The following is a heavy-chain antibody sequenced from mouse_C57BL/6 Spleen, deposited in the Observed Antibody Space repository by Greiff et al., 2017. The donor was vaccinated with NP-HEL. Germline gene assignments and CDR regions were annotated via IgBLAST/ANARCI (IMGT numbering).Heavy chain of an antibody. CDR3: AISTMVTTRGLAY. Sequence: VQLQQSGPGLVKPSQSLSLTCSVTGYSITSGYYWNWIRQFPGNKLEWMGYISYDGSNNYNPSLKNRISITRDTSKNQFFLKLNSVTTEDTATYYCAISTMVTTRGLAYWGQGTLVTVSA. J-gene: IGHJ3*01. V-gene: IGHV3-6*01. D-gene: IGHD2-2*01. CDR2: ISYDGSN. CDR1: GYSITSGYY.